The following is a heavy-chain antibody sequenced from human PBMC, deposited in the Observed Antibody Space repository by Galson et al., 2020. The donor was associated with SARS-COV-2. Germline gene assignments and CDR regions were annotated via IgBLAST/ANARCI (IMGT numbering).Heavy chain of an antibody. Sequence: GGSLRLSCAASGFTFSSYGMHWVRQAPGKGLEWVAVISYDGSNKYYADSVKGRFTISRDNSKNTLYLQMNSLRAEDTAVYYCAKDESYMDVWGKGTTVTISS. V-gene: IGHV3-30*18. CDR1: GFTFSSYG. CDR2: ISYDGSNK. CDR3: AKDESYMDV. J-gene: IGHJ6*03.